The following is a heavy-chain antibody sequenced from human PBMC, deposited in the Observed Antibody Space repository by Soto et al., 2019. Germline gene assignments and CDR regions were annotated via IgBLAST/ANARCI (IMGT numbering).Heavy chain of an antibody. CDR1: GFTFSSYA. V-gene: IGHV3-23*01. J-gene: IGHJ3*02. D-gene: IGHD6-19*01. CDR2: ISGSGGST. CDR3: AIHYAIAVAGIDAFDI. Sequence: PGGSLRLSCAASGFTFSSYAMSWVRQAPGKGLEWVSAISGSGGSTYYADSVKGRFTISRDNSKNTLYLQMNSLRAEDTAVYYCAIHYAIAVAGIDAFDIWGQRTMVTVSS.